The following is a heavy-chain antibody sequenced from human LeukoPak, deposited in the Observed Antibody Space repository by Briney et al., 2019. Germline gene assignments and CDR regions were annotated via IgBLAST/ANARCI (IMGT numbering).Heavy chain of an antibody. CDR3: TKAKGRSWLFSHY. V-gene: IGHV3-30*02. CDR1: GFTFSSYG. J-gene: IGHJ4*02. Sequence: PGGSLRLSCAASGFTFSSYGMNWVRQAPGKGLEWVALIQYDGSNKYYADSVKGRFTVSRDNSKSTVYLQMNDLRGEDTAIYYCTKAKGRSWLFSHYWGRGTLVTVSS. D-gene: IGHD3-22*01. CDR2: IQYDGSNK.